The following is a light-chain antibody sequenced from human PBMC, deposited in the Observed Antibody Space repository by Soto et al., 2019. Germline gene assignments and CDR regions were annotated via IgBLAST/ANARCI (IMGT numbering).Light chain of an antibody. J-gene: IGKJ5*01. V-gene: IGKV1-33*01. CDR1: QDISNY. Sequence: DIQMTQSPSSLSASVGDRVTITCQASQDISNYLNWYQQKPGKAPKLLIYDASNLETGVPSRFSESGSGTDFTFTISSLQPEDIATYYCQQYDNRPPGFGQATRLDSK. CDR3: QQYDNRPPG. CDR2: DAS.